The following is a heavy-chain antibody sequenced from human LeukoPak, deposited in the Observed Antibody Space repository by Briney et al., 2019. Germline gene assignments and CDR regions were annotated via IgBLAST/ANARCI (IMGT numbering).Heavy chain of an antibody. CDR2: ISGSGGST. Sequence: GGSLRLSCAASGFTLSSYAMSWVRQAPGKGLEWVSAISGSGGSTYYADSVKGRFTISRDNSKNTLYLQMNSLRAEDTAVYYCAKLPDIILVVYAWYFDLWGRGTLVTVSS. CDR3: AKLPDIILVVYAWYFDL. J-gene: IGHJ2*01. CDR1: GFTLSSYA. V-gene: IGHV3-23*01. D-gene: IGHD2-8*02.